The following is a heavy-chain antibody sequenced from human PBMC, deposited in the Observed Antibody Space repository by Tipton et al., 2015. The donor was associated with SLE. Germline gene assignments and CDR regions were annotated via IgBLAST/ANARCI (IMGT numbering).Heavy chain of an antibody. CDR3: ARVYSSSHPDV. CDR2: IYYSGST. Sequence: TLSLTCTVSGASMRSSYWSWIRQPPGKGLEWIGYIYYSGSTNYNPSLKSRVTISVDTSKNQFSLKLSSVTAADTAVYYCARVYSSSHPDVWGKGTTVTVSS. V-gene: IGHV4-59*07. J-gene: IGHJ6*04. CDR1: GASMRSSY. D-gene: IGHD6-13*01.